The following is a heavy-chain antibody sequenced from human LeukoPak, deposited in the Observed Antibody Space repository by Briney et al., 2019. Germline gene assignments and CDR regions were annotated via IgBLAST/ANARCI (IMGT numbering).Heavy chain of an antibody. V-gene: IGHV3-48*02. CDR3: ARGPMVRGLTTFDY. CDR1: GFTFSSYT. D-gene: IGHD3-10*01. CDR2: ISSSSSTI. J-gene: IGHJ4*02. Sequence: RGSLRLSCAASGFTFSSYTMNWVRQAPGKGLEWLSYISSSSSTIYYADSVKGRFTISRDNAKNSLYLQMNSLRDEDTAVYYCARGPMVRGLTTFDYWGQGTLVTVSS.